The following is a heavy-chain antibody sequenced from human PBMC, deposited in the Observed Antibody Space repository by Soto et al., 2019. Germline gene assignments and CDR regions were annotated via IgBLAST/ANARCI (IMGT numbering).Heavy chain of an antibody. J-gene: IGHJ6*02. CDR3: ARANLGYCSGGSCYLPYYYYGMDV. CDR1: GGSISSGGYS. Sequence: QLQLQESGSGLVKPSQTLSLTCAVSGGSISSGGYSWSWIRQPPGKGLEWIGYIYHSGSSYYNPSLKSRDTMSVDRSKNQFSLKLSSVTAADTAVYYCARANLGYCSGGSCYLPYYYYGMDVWGQGTTVTVSS. CDR2: IYHSGSS. D-gene: IGHD2-15*01. V-gene: IGHV4-30-2*01.